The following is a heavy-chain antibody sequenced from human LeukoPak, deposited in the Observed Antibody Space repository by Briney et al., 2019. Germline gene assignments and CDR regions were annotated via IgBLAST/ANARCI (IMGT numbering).Heavy chain of an antibody. D-gene: IGHD6-13*01. CDR2: ISSNGGTT. Sequence: GGSLRLSCSASGFTFSTYTMHWVRQAPGKGLEYVSAISSNGGTTYHADSVKGRFTISRDNSKNTLYLQMSSLRAEDTAVYYCVKGGVAPDYWGQGTLVTVSS. CDR3: VKGGVAPDY. CDR1: GFTFSTYT. V-gene: IGHV3-64D*06. J-gene: IGHJ4*02.